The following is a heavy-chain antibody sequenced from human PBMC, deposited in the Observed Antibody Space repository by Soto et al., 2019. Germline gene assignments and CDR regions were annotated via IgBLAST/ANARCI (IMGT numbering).Heavy chain of an antibody. D-gene: IGHD3-3*01. J-gene: IGHJ6*02. CDR3: ARDKRITIFGVVIEGDPTDYYGMDV. CDR2: ICYSGST. V-gene: IGHV4-30-4*01. Sequence: PSETLSLTCTVSGGSISSGDYYWSRLRQPQGKGLEWNGYICYSGSTYYNPSLKSRVTISVDTSKNQFSLKLSSVTAADTAVYYCARDKRITIFGVVIEGDPTDYYGMDVWGQGTTVTVSS. CDR1: GGSISSGDYY.